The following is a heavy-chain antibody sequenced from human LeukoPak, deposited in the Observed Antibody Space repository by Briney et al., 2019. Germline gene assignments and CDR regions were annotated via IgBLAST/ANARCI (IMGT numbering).Heavy chain of an antibody. CDR2: IYTSGST. D-gene: IGHD2-15*01. CDR3: ARDVRWVVDAFDI. V-gene: IGHV4-61*02. CDR1: GGSIGSGTYY. J-gene: IGHJ3*02. Sequence: SQTLSLTCTVSGGSIGSGTYYWSWIRQPPGKGLEWIGRIYTSGSTNYNPSLKSRVTISVDTSKNQFSLKLSSVTAAGTAVYYCARDVRWVVDAFDIWGQGTMVTVSS.